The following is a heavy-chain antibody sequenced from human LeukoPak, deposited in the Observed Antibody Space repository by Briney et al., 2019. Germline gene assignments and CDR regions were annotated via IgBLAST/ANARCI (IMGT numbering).Heavy chain of an antibody. J-gene: IGHJ6*03. D-gene: IGHD6-6*01. V-gene: IGHV3-48*01. CDR3: ARDLGQQLVFSLAVRTASMDV. CDR2: ISSSSSTI. CDR1: GFTFSSYS. Sequence: PGGSLRLSCAASGFTFSSYSMNWVRQAPGKGLEWVSYISSSSSTIYYADSVKGRFTISRDNAKNSLYLQMNSLRAEDTAVYYCARDLGQQLVFSLAVRTASMDVWGKGTTVTVSS.